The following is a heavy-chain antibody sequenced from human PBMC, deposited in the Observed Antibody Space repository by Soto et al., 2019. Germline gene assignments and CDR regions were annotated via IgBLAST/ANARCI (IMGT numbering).Heavy chain of an antibody. J-gene: IGHJ5*02. Sequence: EVQVVETGGGLIQPGGSLRLSCAVSGFTVSSNYMSWVRQPPGKGPEWVSDIYSGGSTYYADSVKGRFTISRDNSKNTLYLQMSSLRAEDTAVYYFARERDGHNPNWFDLWGQGTLGTESS. D-gene: IGHD2-8*01. CDR3: ARERDGHNPNWFDL. CDR2: IYSGGST. V-gene: IGHV3-53*02. CDR1: GFTVSSNY.